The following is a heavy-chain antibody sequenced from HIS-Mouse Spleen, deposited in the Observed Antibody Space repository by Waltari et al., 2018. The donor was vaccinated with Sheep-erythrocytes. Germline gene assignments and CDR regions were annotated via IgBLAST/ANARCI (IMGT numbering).Heavy chain of an antibody. CDR1: GFSLSTARMG. CDR2: IFSNDEK. J-gene: IGHJ3*02. Sequence: QVTLKESGPVLVKPTETLTLTCTVSGFSLSTARMGVSWIRQPPGKALEWLAHIFSNDEKSYSTSLKSRRTISKETSKSQVVLTMTNMDPVDTATYYCARIKASYYDSSGYYAFDIWGQGTMVTVSS. CDR3: ARIKASYYDSSGYYAFDI. V-gene: IGHV2-26*01. D-gene: IGHD3-22*01.